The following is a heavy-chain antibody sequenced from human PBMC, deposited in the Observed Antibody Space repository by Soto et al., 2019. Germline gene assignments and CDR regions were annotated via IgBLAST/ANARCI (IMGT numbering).Heavy chain of an antibody. J-gene: IGHJ6*03. CDR2: ISSSSSYI. CDR1: GFTFSSYS. CDR3: ARVYTVTTLYYYMDV. Sequence: GGSLRLSCAASGFTFSSYSMNWVRQAPGKGLEWVSSISSSSSYIYYADSVKGRFTISRDNAKNSLYLQMNSLRAEDTAVYYCARVYTVTTLYYYMDVWGKGTTVTVSS. D-gene: IGHD4-17*01. V-gene: IGHV3-21*01.